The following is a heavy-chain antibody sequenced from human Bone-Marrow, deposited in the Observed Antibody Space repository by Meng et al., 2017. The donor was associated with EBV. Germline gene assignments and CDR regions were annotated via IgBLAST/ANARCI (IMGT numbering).Heavy chain of an antibody. CDR1: GGLFISCA. Sequence: LLVQCGALVKEPRSSVTVSCQASGGLFISCAVSRLRQAPGQGLVWLVGIIPIFCTSYNAHKFPGRVTITADESTSTTYLELSSLRSEDTAVYYCARELRIMITQCVFDYWGQGTLVTVSS. V-gene: IGHV1-69*01. J-gene: IGHJ4*02. CDR2: IIPIFCTS. D-gene: IGHD3-16*01. CDR3: ARELRIMITQCVFDY.